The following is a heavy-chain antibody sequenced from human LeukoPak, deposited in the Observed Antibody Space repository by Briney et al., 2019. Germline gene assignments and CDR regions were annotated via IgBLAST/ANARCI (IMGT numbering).Heavy chain of an antibody. Sequence: GASVTVSCKASGGTFSSYAISWVRQAPGQGLEWMGRIIPILGIANYAQKFQGRVTITADKSTSTAYMELSSLRSEDTAVYYCARAFDYGDYGEDYWGQGTLVTVSS. CDR3: ARAFDYGDYGEDY. V-gene: IGHV1-69*04. J-gene: IGHJ4*02. CDR2: IIPILGIA. D-gene: IGHD4-17*01. CDR1: GGTFSSYA.